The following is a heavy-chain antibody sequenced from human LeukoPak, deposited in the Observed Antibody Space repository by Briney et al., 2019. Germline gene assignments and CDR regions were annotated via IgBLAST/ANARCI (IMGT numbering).Heavy chain of an antibody. D-gene: IGHD3-16*01. J-gene: IGHJ5*02. V-gene: IGHV3-53*01. CDR3: ARGFSNMIGARWFDP. CDR2: IYSGGST. CDR1: GFTVSSNY. Sequence: GGSLRLSCAASGFTVSSNYMSWVRQAPGKGLEWVSVIYSGGSTYYADSVKGRFTISRDNSKNTLYLQMNSLRAEDTAVYYCARGFSNMIGARWFDPWGQGTLVTVSS.